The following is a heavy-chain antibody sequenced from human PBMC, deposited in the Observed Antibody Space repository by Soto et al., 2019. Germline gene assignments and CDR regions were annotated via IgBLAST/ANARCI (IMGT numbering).Heavy chain of an antibody. CDR3: ARDPAGSSWYPPKFDP. Sequence: SVKVSCKASGGTFSSYTISWVRQAPGQGLEWMGRIIPILGIANYAQKFQGRVTITADKSTSTAYMELSSLRSEDTAVYYCARDPAGSSWYPPKFDPWGQGTLVTVSS. CDR2: IIPILGIA. V-gene: IGHV1-69*04. J-gene: IGHJ5*02. D-gene: IGHD6-13*01. CDR1: GGTFSSYT.